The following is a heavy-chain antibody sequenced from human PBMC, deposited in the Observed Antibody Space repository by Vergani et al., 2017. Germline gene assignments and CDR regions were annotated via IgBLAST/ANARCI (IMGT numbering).Heavy chain of an antibody. CDR2: ISSSSSYT. D-gene: IGHD4-17*01. J-gene: IGHJ4*02. CDR3: AREGNYGDYVVDY. CDR1: GFTFSSYS. V-gene: IGHV3-21*01. Sequence: EVQLVESGGGLVKPGGSLRLSCAASGFTFSSYSMNWVRQAPGKGLEWVSSISSSSSYTNYADSVKGRFTISRDNAKNSLYLQMNSLRAEDTAVYYCAREGNYGDYVVDYWGQGTLVTVSS.